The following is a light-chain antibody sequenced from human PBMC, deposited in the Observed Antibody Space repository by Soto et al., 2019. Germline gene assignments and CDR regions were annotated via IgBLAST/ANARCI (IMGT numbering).Light chain of an antibody. J-gene: IGKJ4*01. Sequence: EIVLTQSPATLSLSPGERATLSCRASQSVSSYLAWYQQKPGQVPRLLIYDASNRATGIPARFSGSGSGTDFTLTISRLGPEDFAVYYCQQRYNSLTFGGGTKVDIK. CDR3: QQRYNSLT. CDR2: DAS. CDR1: QSVSSY. V-gene: IGKV3-11*01.